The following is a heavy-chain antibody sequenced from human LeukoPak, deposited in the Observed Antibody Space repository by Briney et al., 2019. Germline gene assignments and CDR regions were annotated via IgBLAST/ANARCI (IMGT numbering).Heavy chain of an antibody. Sequence: SETLSLTCTVSGGSISSYYWSWIRQPAGKGLEWIGRIYTSGSTDYNPSLKSRVTMSVDTSKNQFSLKLSSVTAADTAVYYCARESTIGPSVVVTASDAFDIWGQGTMVTVSS. D-gene: IGHD2-21*02. CDR1: GGSISSYY. J-gene: IGHJ3*02. CDR2: IYTSGST. CDR3: ARESTIGPSVVVTASDAFDI. V-gene: IGHV4-4*07.